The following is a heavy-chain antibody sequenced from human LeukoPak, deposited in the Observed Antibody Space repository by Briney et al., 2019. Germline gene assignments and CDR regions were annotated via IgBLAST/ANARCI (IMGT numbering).Heavy chain of an antibody. Sequence: SETLSLTCTVSGGSVSSGSYYWSWIRQPPGKGLEWIGYIYYSGSTNYNPSLKSRVTIPVDTSKNQFSLKLSSVTAADTAVYYCARSRLFDYWGQGTLVTVSS. CDR3: ARSRLFDY. V-gene: IGHV4-61*01. J-gene: IGHJ4*02. CDR2: IYYSGST. CDR1: GGSVSSGSYY.